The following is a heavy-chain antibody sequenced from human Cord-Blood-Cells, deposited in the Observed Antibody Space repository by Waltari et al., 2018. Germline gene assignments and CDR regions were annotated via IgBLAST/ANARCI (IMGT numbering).Heavy chain of an antibody. Sequence: EVQLLESGGGLVKPGGSLRLSCAASGFTFSNAWMSWVRQAPGKGLEWVGRIKRKTEGGTTDYAAPVKGRFTISRDDSKNTLYLQMNSRKTEDTAVYYCTTRFYSSSWYFDYWGQGTLVTVSS. CDR3: TTRFYSSSWYFDY. CDR2: IKRKTEGGTT. CDR1: GFTFSNAW. D-gene: IGHD6-13*01. V-gene: IGHV3-15*01. J-gene: IGHJ4*02.